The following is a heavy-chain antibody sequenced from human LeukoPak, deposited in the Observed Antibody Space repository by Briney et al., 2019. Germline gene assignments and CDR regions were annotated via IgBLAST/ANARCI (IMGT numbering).Heavy chain of an antibody. Sequence: PSEALSLTCTVSGGSISSSSYYWGWIRQPPGKGLEWIGSIYYSGSTYYNPSLKSRVTISVDTSKNQFSLKLSSVTAADTAVYYCARDMPQYCSGGSCYFLDYWGQGTLVTVSS. D-gene: IGHD2-15*01. J-gene: IGHJ4*02. CDR1: GGSISSSSYY. V-gene: IGHV4-39*07. CDR3: ARDMPQYCSGGSCYFLDY. CDR2: IYYSGST.